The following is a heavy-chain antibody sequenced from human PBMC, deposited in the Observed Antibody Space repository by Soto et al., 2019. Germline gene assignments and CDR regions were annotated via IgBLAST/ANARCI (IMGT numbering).Heavy chain of an antibody. D-gene: IGHD6-13*01. Sequence: ASVKVSCKASGYTFTIYAMHWVRQAPGQRLEWMGWINAGNGNTKYSQKFQGRVTITRDKSASTAYMELSSLRSEDTAVYYCAKIAAAGMNYYYGMDVWGQGTTVTVPS. CDR3: AKIAAAGMNYYYGMDV. CDR2: INAGNGNT. V-gene: IGHV1-3*01. J-gene: IGHJ6*02. CDR1: GYTFTIYA.